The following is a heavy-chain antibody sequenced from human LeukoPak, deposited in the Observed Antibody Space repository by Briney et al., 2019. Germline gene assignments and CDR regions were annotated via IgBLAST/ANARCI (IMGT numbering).Heavy chain of an antibody. D-gene: IGHD3-10*01. CDR2: IYYTGNT. J-gene: IGHJ4*02. CDR3: ASRGVTMVRGVIIAYYFDY. CDR1: GVSISSSNSY. Sequence: MASETLSLTCTVSGVSISSSNSYWGWIRQPPGKGLEWIGSIYYTGNTYYNASLKSRVTISVDTSKNQFSLKLSSVTAADTAVYYCASRGVTMVRGVIIAYYFDYWGQGTLVTVSS. V-gene: IGHV4-39*07.